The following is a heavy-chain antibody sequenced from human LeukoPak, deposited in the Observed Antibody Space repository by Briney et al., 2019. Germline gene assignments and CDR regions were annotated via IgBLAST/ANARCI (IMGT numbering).Heavy chain of an antibody. Sequence: SQTLSLTCTVSGGSISSGGYYWSWVRQHPGKGLEWIGYIYYSGNTYYNPSLKSRVTISVDTSKNQFSLKLSSVTAADTAVYYCARSFSSNWYDWFDPWGRGALVSVSS. CDR3: ARSFSSNWYDWFDP. J-gene: IGHJ5*02. CDR2: IYYSGNT. CDR1: GGSISSGGYY. D-gene: IGHD6-13*01. V-gene: IGHV4-31*03.